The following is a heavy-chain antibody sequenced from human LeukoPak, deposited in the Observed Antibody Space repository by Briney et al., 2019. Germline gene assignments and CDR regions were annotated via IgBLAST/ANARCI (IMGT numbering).Heavy chain of an antibody. CDR3: AKDLVAATNDAFDV. D-gene: IGHD2-15*01. CDR2: ISYDVSNK. Sequence: GGSLRLSCAASGFTFSSYAMSWVRQAPGKGLEWVAVISYDVSNKDYTDSVKGRFTISRDNSRNTLYLQMNSLRPEDTAVYYCAKDLVAATNDAFDVWGQGTLVTVSS. CDR1: GFTFSSYA. J-gene: IGHJ3*01. V-gene: IGHV3-30*18.